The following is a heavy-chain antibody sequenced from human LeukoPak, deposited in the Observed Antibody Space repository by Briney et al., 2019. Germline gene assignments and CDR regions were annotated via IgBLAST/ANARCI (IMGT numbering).Heavy chain of an antibody. CDR3: ARDVTYDILTGYSTASPFDY. J-gene: IGHJ4*02. V-gene: IGHV3-48*02. CDR1: GFTFSSYN. CDR2: ISSSSTI. Sequence: GGSLRLSCAASGFTFSSYNMNWVRQAPGKGLEWVSYISSSSTIYYADSVKGRFTISRDNAKNSLYLQMNSLRDEDTAVYYCARDVTYDILTGYSTASPFDYWGQGTLATVSS. D-gene: IGHD3-9*01.